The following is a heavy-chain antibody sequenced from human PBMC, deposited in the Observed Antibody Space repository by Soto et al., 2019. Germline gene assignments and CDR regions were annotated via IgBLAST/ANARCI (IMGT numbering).Heavy chain of an antibody. CDR1: GDTFSSYA. CDR3: ARDGSGYRSRASPIDV. V-gene: IGHV1-69*01. CDR2: ISPIFGTA. J-gene: IGHJ6*02. D-gene: IGHD3-22*01. Sequence: QVQLVQSGAEVKKPGSSVKVSCKASGDTFSSYAISWVHQAPGQGREWMGGISPIFGTANYAQKFQGRVTLTADETTSTAYMELSSLRSEDTAVYYCARDGSGYRSRASPIDVWGQGTTVTVSS.